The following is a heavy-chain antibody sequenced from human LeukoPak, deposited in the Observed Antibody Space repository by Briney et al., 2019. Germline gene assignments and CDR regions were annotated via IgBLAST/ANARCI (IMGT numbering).Heavy chain of an antibody. CDR3: ARGGFDY. CDR2: IYTGGNT. Sequence: GESLRLSCAASGVLLSGYYMRWVRQAPGKGLEWVSVIYTGGNTYYAASVKGRFTISRDNSKNTLYLQMTSLRAEDTAVYYCARGGFDYWGQGTLVTVSS. J-gene: IGHJ4*02. V-gene: IGHV3-53*01. CDR1: GVLLSGYY.